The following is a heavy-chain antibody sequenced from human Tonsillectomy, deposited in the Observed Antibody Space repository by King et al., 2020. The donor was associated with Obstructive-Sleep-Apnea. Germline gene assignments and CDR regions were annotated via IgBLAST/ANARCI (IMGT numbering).Heavy chain of an antibody. V-gene: IGHV1-8*01. CDR2: MNPNSGNT. J-gene: IGHJ4*02. CDR1: GYTFTSYD. Sequence: QLVQSGAEVKKPGASVKVSCEASGYTFTSYDINWVRQATGQGLEWMGWMNPNSGNTGYVQKFQGRVTMTSNTSISTAYMELSSLRSEDTAMYYCARGGMVRGVYDFDYWGQGTLVTVSS. CDR3: ARGGMVRGVYDFDY. D-gene: IGHD3-10*01.